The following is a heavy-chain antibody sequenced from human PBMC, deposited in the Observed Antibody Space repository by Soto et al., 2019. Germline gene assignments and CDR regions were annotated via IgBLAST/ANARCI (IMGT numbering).Heavy chain of an antibody. Sequence: SVKGSCDASGYTFTSYGISWGRQAPVQGLEWMGWISAYNGNTNYSQKLQGRVTMTTDTSTSTAYMELRSLRSDDTAVYYCARVEGIAAAGTNYYYGMDVWGQGTTVTVSS. CDR1: GYTFTSYG. J-gene: IGHJ6*02. CDR2: ISAYNGNT. CDR3: ARVEGIAAAGTNYYYGMDV. D-gene: IGHD6-13*01. V-gene: IGHV1-18*04.